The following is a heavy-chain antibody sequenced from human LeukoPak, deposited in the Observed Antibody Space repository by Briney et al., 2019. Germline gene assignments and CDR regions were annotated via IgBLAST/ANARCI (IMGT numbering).Heavy chain of an antibody. Sequence: ASVKVSCKASGYTFTSYAMHWVRQAPGQRLEWMGWINAGNGNTKYSQKFQGRVTITRDTSASTAYMELSSLRSGDTAVYYCARDNVWGFGSNLNWFDPWGQGTLVTISS. CDR2: INAGNGNT. J-gene: IGHJ5*02. D-gene: IGHD3-16*01. V-gene: IGHV1-3*01. CDR1: GYTFTSYA. CDR3: ARDNVWGFGSNLNWFDP.